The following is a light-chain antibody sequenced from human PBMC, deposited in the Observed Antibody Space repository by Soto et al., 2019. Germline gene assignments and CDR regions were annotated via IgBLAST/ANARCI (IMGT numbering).Light chain of an antibody. CDR1: QSINSY. CDR2: DAS. V-gene: IGKV1-39*01. Sequence: DLQMTQSPSSLSASEGDRVTITCRASQSINSYLNWYQQKSGKAPKLLIYDASALQSGVPSRFSGSGSETEFTPTITNLQPDDFATYYCQQSYNTPFTFGPGTKVDVK. CDR3: QQSYNTPFT. J-gene: IGKJ3*01.